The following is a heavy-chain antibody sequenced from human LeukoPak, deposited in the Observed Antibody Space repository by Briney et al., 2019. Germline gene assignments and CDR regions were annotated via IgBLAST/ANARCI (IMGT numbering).Heavy chain of an antibody. J-gene: IGHJ4*02. V-gene: IGHV4-39*01. CDR1: GGSISSSSYY. Sequence: SETLSLTCTVSGGSISSSSYYWGWIRQPPGKGLEWIGSIYYSGSTYYNPSLKSRVTVSVDTSKNQFSLKLSSVTAADTAVYYCARQLGYCSSTSCYADKVDYWGQGTLVTVSS. D-gene: IGHD2-2*01. CDR3: ARQLGYCSSTSCYADKVDY. CDR2: IYYSGST.